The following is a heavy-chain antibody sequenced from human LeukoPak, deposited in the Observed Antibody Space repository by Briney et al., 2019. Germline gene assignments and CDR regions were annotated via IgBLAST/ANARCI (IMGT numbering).Heavy chain of an antibody. D-gene: IGHD3-10*01. CDR3: ASIYGSGSYGDY. CDR2: IYHSGST. CDR1: GYSISSGYY. J-gene: IGHJ4*02. Sequence: PSETLSLTCTVSGYSISSGYYWGWIRQPPGKGLEWVGSIYHSGSTYYNPSLKSRVTISVDTSKNQFSLKLSSVTAADTPVYYCASIYGSGSYGDYWGQGTLVTVSS. V-gene: IGHV4-38-2*02.